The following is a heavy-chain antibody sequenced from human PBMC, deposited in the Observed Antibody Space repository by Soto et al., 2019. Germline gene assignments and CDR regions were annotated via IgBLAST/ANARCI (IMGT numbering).Heavy chain of an antibody. CDR3: ARDGRSPYSSGWYYFDY. D-gene: IGHD6-19*01. Sequence: VQLVQSGAEVKKPGASVKVSCKASGYTFTSYYMHWVRQAPGQGLEWMGIINPSGGSTSYAQKFQGRVTMTRDTSTSTVYMELSSLRSEDTAVYYCARDGRSPYSSGWYYFDYWGQGTLVTVSS. CDR2: INPSGGST. V-gene: IGHV1-46*01. CDR1: GYTFTSYY. J-gene: IGHJ4*02.